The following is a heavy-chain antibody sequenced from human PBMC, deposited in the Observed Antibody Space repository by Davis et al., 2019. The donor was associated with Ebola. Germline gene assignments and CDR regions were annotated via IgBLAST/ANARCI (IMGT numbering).Heavy chain of an antibody. J-gene: IGHJ6*02. Sequence: GESLKISCAASGFTFSSYAMSWVRQAPGKGLEWVGRIKSKTDGGTTDYAAPVKGRFTISRDDSKNTLYLQMNSLKTEDTAVYYCTTDLLDPMDVWGQGTTVTVSS. CDR1: GFTFSSYA. V-gene: IGHV3-15*01. D-gene: IGHD3-3*01. CDR3: TTDLLDPMDV. CDR2: IKSKTDGGTT.